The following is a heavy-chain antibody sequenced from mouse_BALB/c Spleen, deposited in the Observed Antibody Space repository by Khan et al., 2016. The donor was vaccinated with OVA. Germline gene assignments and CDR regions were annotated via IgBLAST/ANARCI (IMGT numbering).Heavy chain of an antibody. Sequence: QVQLKESGPGLVAPSQSLSITCTVSGFSLTGFSINWVRQPPGKGLEWLGMIWGAGSTDYNSALKSRLSISKDNSKSHVFLKMNSLQPDETASYYCGRELRLGGFAYWGQGTLVTVAA. J-gene: IGHJ3*01. V-gene: IGHV2-6-7*01. CDR1: GFSLTGFS. CDR2: IWGAGST. D-gene: IGHD1-2*01. CDR3: GRELRLGGFAY.